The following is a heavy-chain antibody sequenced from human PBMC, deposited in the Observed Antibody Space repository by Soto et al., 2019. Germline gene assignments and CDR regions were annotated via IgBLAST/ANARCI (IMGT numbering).Heavy chain of an antibody. CDR2: IYYSGST. J-gene: IGHJ6*02. Sequence: QVQLQESGPGLVKPSQTLSLTCTVSGGSISSGDYYWSWIRQPPGKGMDWIGDIYYSGSTYYNPSLKSRVTRSVDTSKNQFSLKLSSVTAADTAVYYCAREFKYSNYARFDYYYGMDVWGQGTTVTVSS. D-gene: IGHD4-4*01. CDR3: AREFKYSNYARFDYYYGMDV. CDR1: GGSISSGDYY. V-gene: IGHV4-30-4*01.